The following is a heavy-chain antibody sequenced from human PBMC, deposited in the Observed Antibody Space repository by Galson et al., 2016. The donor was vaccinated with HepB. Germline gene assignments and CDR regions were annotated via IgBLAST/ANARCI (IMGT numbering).Heavy chain of an antibody. CDR1: GASITNDTFF. J-gene: IGHJ5*02. V-gene: IGHV4-39*02. D-gene: IGHD3-10*01. CDR3: TRRPGLGST. CDR2: ISYSGLT. Sequence: SETLSLTCTVSGASITNDTFFWGWLRQPPGKGLEWIGSISYSGLTNYNPSLQTRVTISVDTSKDHFSLELNSVTAADTAVYYCTRRPGLGSTWGQGTQVTVSS.